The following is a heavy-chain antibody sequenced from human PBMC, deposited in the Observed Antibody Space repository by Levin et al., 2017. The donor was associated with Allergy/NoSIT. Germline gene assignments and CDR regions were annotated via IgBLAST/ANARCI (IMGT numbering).Heavy chain of an antibody. Sequence: GESLKISCKGSGYSFTSYWIGWVRQMPGKGLEWMGIIYPGDSDTRYSPSFQGQVTISADKSISTAYLQWSSLKASDTAMYYCARIYCSGGSCYSNWFDPWGQGTLVTVSS. CDR1: GYSFTSYW. CDR2: IYPGDSDT. CDR3: ARIYCSGGSCYSNWFDP. J-gene: IGHJ5*02. D-gene: IGHD2-15*01. V-gene: IGHV5-51*01.